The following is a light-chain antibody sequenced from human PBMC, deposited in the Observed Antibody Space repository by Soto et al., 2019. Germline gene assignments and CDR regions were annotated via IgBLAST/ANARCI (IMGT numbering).Light chain of an antibody. Sequence: VVLTQSPATLSLSPGERATLSCRASRHVYINALGWYQQKPGRTPTLLIYGASTRATDVPDRFSATGSGTDFSLTISRVEPEDSAVYYCQQRSTWPPFTFGPGTKVDIK. CDR2: GAS. CDR1: RHVYINA. J-gene: IGKJ3*01. V-gene: IGKV3D-20*02. CDR3: QQRSTWPPFT.